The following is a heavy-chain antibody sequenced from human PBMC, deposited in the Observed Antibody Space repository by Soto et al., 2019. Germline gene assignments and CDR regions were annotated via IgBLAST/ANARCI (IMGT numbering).Heavy chain of an antibody. Sequence: GASVKVSCKASGYTFTSYAMHWVRQAPGQRLEWMGWINAGNGNTKYSQKFQGRVTITRDTSASTAYMELSSLRSEDTAVYYCARVIAVAGTDYYYGMDVWGQGTTVTVSS. D-gene: IGHD6-19*01. CDR1: GYTFTSYA. CDR2: INAGNGNT. J-gene: IGHJ6*02. CDR3: ARVIAVAGTDYYYGMDV. V-gene: IGHV1-3*01.